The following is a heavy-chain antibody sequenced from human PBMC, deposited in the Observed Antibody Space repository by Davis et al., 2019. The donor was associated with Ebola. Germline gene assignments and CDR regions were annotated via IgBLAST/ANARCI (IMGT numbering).Heavy chain of an antibody. J-gene: IGHJ5*02. CDR3: ARIVSYYYDSSGYQGWFDP. CDR2: IYHSGST. D-gene: IGHD3-22*01. V-gene: IGHV4-38-2*01. CDR1: GYSISSGYY. Sequence: PSETLSLTCAVSGYSISSGYYWGWIRQPPGKGLEWIGSIYHSGSTYYNPSLKSRVTISVDTSKNQFSLKLSSVTAADTAVYYCARIVSYYYDSSGYQGWFDPWGQGTLVTVSS.